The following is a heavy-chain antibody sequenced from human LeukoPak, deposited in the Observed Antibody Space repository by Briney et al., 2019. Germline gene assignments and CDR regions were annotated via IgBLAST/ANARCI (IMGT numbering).Heavy chain of an antibody. CDR2: ISGSGSST. CDR3: ARDYYDSSGYPLYFDY. Sequence: QPGGSLRLSCAASGFTFSSYAMSWVRQAPGKGLEWVSGISGSGSSTYYADSVKGRFSISRDNSKNTLYLQMNSLRAEDTAVYYCARDYYDSSGYPLYFDYWGQGTLVTVPS. D-gene: IGHD3-22*01. J-gene: IGHJ4*02. CDR1: GFTFSSYA. V-gene: IGHV3-23*01.